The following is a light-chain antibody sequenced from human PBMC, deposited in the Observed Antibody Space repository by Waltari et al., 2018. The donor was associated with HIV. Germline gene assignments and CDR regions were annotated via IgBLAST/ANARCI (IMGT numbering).Light chain of an antibody. CDR1: RSNIGEGDS. CDR3: QSYDSSLSGYV. CDR2: GNS. J-gene: IGLJ1*01. V-gene: IGLV1-40*01. Sequence: QSVLTPPRSVSGAPGQRVTISCTGSRSNIGEGDSVHWYQQLPGTAPKLLIYGNSNRPSGVPDRFSGSKSGTSASLAITGLQAEDEADYYCQSYDSSLSGYVFGTGTKVTVL.